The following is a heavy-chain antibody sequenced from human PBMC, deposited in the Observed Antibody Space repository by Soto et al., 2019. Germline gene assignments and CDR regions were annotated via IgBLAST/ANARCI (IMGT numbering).Heavy chain of an antibody. V-gene: IGHV3-53*01. D-gene: IGHD6-13*01. CDR2: IYSGGNT. Sequence: EVQLVEPGGGLIQPGGSLRLSCAASGFTVSNNYMRWVRQAPGKGLEWVSLIYSGGNTHYADSVKGRFTISRDDSKNTLYLQMNSLRVEDTAVYYCARDPPGIAASGAGGWGQVTLVTVSS. J-gene: IGHJ4*02. CDR1: GFTVSNNY. CDR3: ARDPPGIAASGAGG.